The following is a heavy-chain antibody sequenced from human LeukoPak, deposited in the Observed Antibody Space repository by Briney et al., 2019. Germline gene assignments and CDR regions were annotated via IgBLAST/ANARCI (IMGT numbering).Heavy chain of an antibody. CDR2: IIPILGIA. CDR3: ASSSSGPPAFDI. J-gene: IGHJ3*02. D-gene: IGHD6-19*01. CDR1: GGTFSSYT. Sequence: SVKVSCKASGGTFSSYTISWLRQAPGQGLEWMGRIIPILGIANYAQKFQGRVTITADKSTSTAYMELSSLRSEDTAVYYCASSSSGPPAFDIWGRGTMVTVSS. V-gene: IGHV1-69*02.